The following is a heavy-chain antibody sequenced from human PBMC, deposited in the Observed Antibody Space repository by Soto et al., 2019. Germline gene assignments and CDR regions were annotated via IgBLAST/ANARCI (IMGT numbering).Heavy chain of an antibody. CDR2: ISAYDGNT. D-gene: IGHD3-3*01. CDR1: GYTFTSYG. Sequence: ASVKVSCKASGYTFTSYGISWVRQAPGQGLEWMGWISAYDGNTNYAQKLQGRVTMTTDTSTSTAYMELRSLRSDDTAVYYCARVHGPDYDFWSGYSDYWGQGTLVTVSS. CDR3: ARVHGPDYDFWSGYSDY. V-gene: IGHV1-18*01. J-gene: IGHJ4*02.